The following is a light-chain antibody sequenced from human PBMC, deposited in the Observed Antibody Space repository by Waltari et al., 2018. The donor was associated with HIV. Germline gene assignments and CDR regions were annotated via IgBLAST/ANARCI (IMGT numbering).Light chain of an antibody. V-gene: IGLV1-44*01. CDR1: SSNIGSNP. Sequence: QSVLTQPPSASGTPGQRVTIPCSGSSSNIGSNPVNWYQQLPGTAPNLHWYSNNQRPSGVPDRFSGSKSGTSASLVISGLQSEDEGDYYCAAWDDSLKGVFGGGTKLTVL. CDR2: SNN. J-gene: IGLJ3*02. CDR3: AAWDDSLKGV.